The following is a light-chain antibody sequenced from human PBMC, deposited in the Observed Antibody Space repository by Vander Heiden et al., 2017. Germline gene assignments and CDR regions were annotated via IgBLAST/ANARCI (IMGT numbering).Light chain of an antibody. CDR2: DAS. J-gene: IGKJ2*01. CDR3: QQYNSYSLT. Sequence: DIQMTQSPSTLSASVGDRVTITCRASQSISSWLAWYQQRPGKAPKLLIYDASSLESGVPSRFSGSGSGTEFTITIRSLQPDDFATYYCQQYNSYSLTFGQGTKLEIK. V-gene: IGKV1-5*01. CDR1: QSISSW.